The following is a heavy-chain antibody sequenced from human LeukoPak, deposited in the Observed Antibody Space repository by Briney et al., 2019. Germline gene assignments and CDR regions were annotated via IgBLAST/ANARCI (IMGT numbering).Heavy chain of an antibody. CDR2: IYHSGST. V-gene: IGHV4-38-2*02. CDR1: GYSISSGYY. Sequence: SETLSLTCTVSGYSISSGYYWGWIRPPPGKGLEWIGSIYHSGSTYYNPSLKSRVTISVDTSQKQFSLRLTSVTAADTAVYYCARGRYLTTSGGAAAGFLDYWGQGSLVTVST. D-gene: IGHD6-13*01. J-gene: IGHJ4*02. CDR3: ARGRYLTTSGGAAAGFLDY.